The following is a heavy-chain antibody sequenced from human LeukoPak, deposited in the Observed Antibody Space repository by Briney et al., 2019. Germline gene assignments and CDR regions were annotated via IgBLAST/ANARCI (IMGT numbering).Heavy chain of an antibody. CDR1: GGSISSSSYY. CDR2: IYYSGST. J-gene: IGHJ4*02. D-gene: IGHD1-26*01. V-gene: IGHV4-39*07. CDR3: ARVTGATLSFDY. Sequence: PSETLSLTCTVSGGSISSSSYYWGWIRQPPGKGLEWIGSIYYSGSTHYNPSLKSRVTVSVDTSNNQISLKLSSVTAADTAVYYCARVTGATLSFDYWGQGTLVTVSS.